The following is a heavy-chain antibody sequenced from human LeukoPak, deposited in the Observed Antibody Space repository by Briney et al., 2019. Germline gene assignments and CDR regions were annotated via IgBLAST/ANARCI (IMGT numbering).Heavy chain of an antibody. Sequence: GGSLRLSCAASGFIFSNYWMAWVRQAPGKGLEWVANIGQDGSEINCLDSVKGRFIISRDNAKNSLYLQMNSLRADDTAVYYCAREAYWGQGALVTVSS. CDR2: IGQDGSEI. J-gene: IGHJ4*02. V-gene: IGHV3-7*01. CDR1: GFIFSNYW. CDR3: AREAY.